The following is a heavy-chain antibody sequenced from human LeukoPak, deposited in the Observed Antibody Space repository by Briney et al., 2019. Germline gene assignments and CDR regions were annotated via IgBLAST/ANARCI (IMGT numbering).Heavy chain of an antibody. D-gene: IGHD2-15*01. CDR3: AKGALGSCSGARCYQFDC. CDR1: GFTVSNNY. CDR2: IYSHGGT. V-gene: IGHV3-53*01. Sequence: TGGSLRLSCAASGFTVSNNYMSWVRQAPGKGLEWVSLIYSHGGTNYADSVKGRFTISRDNPKNTLYLQMDSLRAEDTALYYCAKGALGSCSGARCYQFDCWGQGTLVTVSS. J-gene: IGHJ4*02.